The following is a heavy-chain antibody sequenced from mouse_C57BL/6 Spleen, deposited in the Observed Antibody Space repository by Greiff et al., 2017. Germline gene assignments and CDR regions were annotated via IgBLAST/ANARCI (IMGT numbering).Heavy chain of an antibody. CDR3: ARSQYDYYAMDY. CDR1: GYTFTSYW. Sequence: QVQLKEPGAELVKPGASVKMSCKASGYTFTSYWITWVKQRPGQGLEWIGDIYPGSGSTNYNEKFKGKATLTVDTSSSTAYMQLSSLTSEGAAVYYCARSQYDYYAMDYGGQGTSVTVSS. V-gene: IGHV1-55*01. CDR2: IYPGSGST. J-gene: IGHJ4*01.